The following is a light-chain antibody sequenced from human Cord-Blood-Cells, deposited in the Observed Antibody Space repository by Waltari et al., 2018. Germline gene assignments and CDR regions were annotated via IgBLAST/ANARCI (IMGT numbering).Light chain of an antibody. CDR1: SSDVGGYNY. J-gene: IGLJ3*02. CDR2: DVS. CDR3: CSYAGSYTWV. Sequence: QSALTPPRSVSGSPGQSVTISCTGTSSDVGGYNYVAWYQQHPGKAPKRVIYDVSKRPLGVPDRFSGSKSGNTASLTISGLQAEDEADYYCCSYAGSYTWVFGGGTELTVL. V-gene: IGLV2-11*01.